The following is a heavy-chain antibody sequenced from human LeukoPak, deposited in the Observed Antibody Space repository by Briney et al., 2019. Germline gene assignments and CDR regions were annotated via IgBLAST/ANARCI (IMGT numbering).Heavy chain of an antibody. J-gene: IGHJ6*02. V-gene: IGHV3-49*04. CDR1: GFTFGDYA. Sequence: GGSLRLSCTASGFTFGDYAMSWVRQAPGKGLEWVGFIRSKAYGGTTEYAASVKGRFTISRDNSNNSVWLQMNSLKTEDTAVYYCALWSYYYYGLDVWGQGTTVTVSS. CDR3: ALWSYYYYGLDV. CDR2: IRSKAYGGTT. D-gene: IGHD5-18*01.